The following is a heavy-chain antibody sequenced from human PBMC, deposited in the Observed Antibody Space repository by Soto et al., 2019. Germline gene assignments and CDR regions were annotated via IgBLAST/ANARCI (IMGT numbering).Heavy chain of an antibody. CDR3: ARDYYYGSGNYYRADYYHYGMDV. Sequence: GGSLRLSCEASGFTVTSYYMSWVRQAPGKGLEWVSLIYTGGNTNYADSVKGRFTISRDNSKNTLYLQMNSLRAEDTAVYYCARDYYYGSGNYYRADYYHYGMDVWGQGTTVTVSS. CDR2: IYTGGNT. CDR1: GFTVTSYY. D-gene: IGHD3-10*01. J-gene: IGHJ6*02. V-gene: IGHV3-53*01.